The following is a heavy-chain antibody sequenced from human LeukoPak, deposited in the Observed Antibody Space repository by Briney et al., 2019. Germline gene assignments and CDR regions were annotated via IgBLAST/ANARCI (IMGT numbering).Heavy chain of an antibody. CDR1: GYTFTSYG. CDR3: ARVAHLVAAAGTMSWFDP. CDR2: ISAYNGNT. V-gene: IGHV1-18*01. J-gene: IGHJ5*02. D-gene: IGHD6-13*01. Sequence: ASVKVSCKASGYTFTSYGISWVRQAPGQGLEWIGWISAYNGNTIYAQKLQGRVTMTTDTSTSTAYMELRSLRSDDTAVYYCARVAHLVAAAGTMSWFDPWGQGTLVTVSS.